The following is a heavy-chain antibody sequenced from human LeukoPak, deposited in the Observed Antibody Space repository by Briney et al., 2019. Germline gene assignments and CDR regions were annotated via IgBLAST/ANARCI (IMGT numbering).Heavy chain of an antibody. V-gene: IGHV3-9*01. Sequence: GGSLRLSCAASGFTFDDYAMHWVRQAPGKGLEWVSGISWNSGSIGYADSVKGRFTISRDNAKNSLYLQMNSLRAEDTALYYCAKTRYGGKGGRYFDYWGQGTLVTVSS. CDR3: AKTRYGGKGGRYFDY. J-gene: IGHJ4*02. CDR1: GFTFDDYA. CDR2: ISWNSGSI. D-gene: IGHD4-23*01.